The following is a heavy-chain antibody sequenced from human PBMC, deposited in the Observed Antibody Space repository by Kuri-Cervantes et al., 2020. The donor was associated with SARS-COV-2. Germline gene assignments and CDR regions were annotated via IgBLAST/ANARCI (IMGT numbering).Heavy chain of an antibody. CDR2: INPNSGGT. CDR1: GYTFTGYY. V-gene: IGHV1-2*04. CDR3: AGSTPFRRLVVISQWGGFDI. J-gene: IGHJ3*02. D-gene: IGHD3-22*01. Sequence: ASVKVSCKASGYTFTGYYMHCVRQAPGQGLEWMGWINPNSGGTNFAKKFQGWVTMIRDTSIGTVYMELSRLRSDDTAVYYCAGSTPFRRLVVISQWGGFDIWGQGTMVTVSS.